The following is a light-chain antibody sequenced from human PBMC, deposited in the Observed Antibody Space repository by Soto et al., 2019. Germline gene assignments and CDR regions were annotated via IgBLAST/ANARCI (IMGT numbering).Light chain of an antibody. CDR2: EVS. CDR1: SSDVGGYNY. CDR3: SSYTSSISWV. V-gene: IGLV2-14*01. Sequence: QSALTQPASVSGSPGQSITISCTGTSSDVGGYNYVSWYQQHPGKAPKLMIYEVSNRPSGVSNRFSGSKSGNTASLIISGLPAEDEADYYCSSYTSSISWVFGGGTKLTVL. J-gene: IGLJ2*01.